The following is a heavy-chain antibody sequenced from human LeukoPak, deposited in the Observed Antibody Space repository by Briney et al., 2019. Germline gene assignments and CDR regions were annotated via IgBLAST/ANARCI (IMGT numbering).Heavy chain of an antibody. Sequence: KTSETLPLTCTVSGGSISSGSYHWNWIRQPAGKALEWIGRVHSGGSDYNPSLKSRVTISEDTPKNQFALKLSSVTAADTAVYYCARSYDISGYQARGFDYWGQGILVTVSS. CDR2: VHSGGS. CDR1: GGSISSGSYH. V-gene: IGHV4-61*02. D-gene: IGHD3-22*01. CDR3: ARSYDISGYQARGFDY. J-gene: IGHJ4*02.